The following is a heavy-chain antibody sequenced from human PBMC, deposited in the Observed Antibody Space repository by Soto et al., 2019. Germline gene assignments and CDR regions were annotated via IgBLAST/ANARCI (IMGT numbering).Heavy chain of an antibody. CDR2: IYYSGST. D-gene: IGHD3-10*01. CDR3: ARVPKNASGYYYGSGTLKSYYFDY. Sequence: SETLSLTCTVSGGSISSGGYYWSWIRQHPGKGLEWIGYIYYSGSTYYNPSLKSRVTISVDTSKNQFSLKLSSVTAADTAVYYCARVPKNASGYYYGSGTLKSYYFDYWGQGTLVTVSS. CDR1: GGSISSGGYY. J-gene: IGHJ4*02. V-gene: IGHV4-31*03.